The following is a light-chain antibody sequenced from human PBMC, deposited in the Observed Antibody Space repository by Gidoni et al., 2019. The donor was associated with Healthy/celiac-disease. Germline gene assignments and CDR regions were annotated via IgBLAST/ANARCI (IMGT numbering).Light chain of an antibody. CDR1: SSDVGGYNY. V-gene: IGLV2-8*01. J-gene: IGLJ2*01. CDR3: SSYAGSNNFVV. Sequence: QSALTQPPSASGSPGQSVTISCTGTSSDVGGYNYVTWYHQHPGKAPKLMIYEVSTRPSGVPDRFSGSKSGNTASLTVSGLQAEDEADYYCSSYAGSNNFVVFGGGTKLTVL. CDR2: EVS.